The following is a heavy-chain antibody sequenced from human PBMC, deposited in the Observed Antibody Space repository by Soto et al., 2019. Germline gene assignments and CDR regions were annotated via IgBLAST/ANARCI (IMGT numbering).Heavy chain of an antibody. CDR3: ARGDREDIEEVVGVRPGEYSMDV. CDR2: ISYDGSRK. D-gene: IGHD1-26*01. V-gene: IGHV3-30-3*01. J-gene: IGHJ6*02. Sequence: QVHLVESGEGVVQPGSSLRLSCAASEFTFRIFAMHWLRQSPGKGLEWVAVISYDGSRKADSVKGRFTVSRDNSWNTLYLQMNSLRAEDTAIYYCARGDREDIEEVVGVRPGEYSMDVWGQGTTVTVSS. CDR1: EFTFRIFA.